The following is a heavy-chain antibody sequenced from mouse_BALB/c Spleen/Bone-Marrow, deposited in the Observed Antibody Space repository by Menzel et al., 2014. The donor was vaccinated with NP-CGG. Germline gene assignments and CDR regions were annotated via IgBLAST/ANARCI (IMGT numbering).Heavy chain of an antibody. D-gene: IGHD2-1*01. CDR2: IYPGDGDI. V-gene: IGHV1-80*01. Sequence: VQRVESGAELVKPGSSVKISCKASGYAISSYWMNWVKQRPGQGLEWIGQIYPGDGDIKYNGKFKGKATLTADKSSSPAYMQLSSLTSEDSSGYFCALYGNCAGNWGQGTLVTVSA. CDR1: GYAISSYW. CDR3: ALYGNCAGN. J-gene: IGHJ3*01.